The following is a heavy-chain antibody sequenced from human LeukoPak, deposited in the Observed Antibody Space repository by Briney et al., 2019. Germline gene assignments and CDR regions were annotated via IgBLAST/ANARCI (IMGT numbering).Heavy chain of an antibody. CDR1: GGSFSGYY. CDR3: ARHIPPYYFDY. J-gene: IGHJ4*02. D-gene: IGHD2-2*02. Sequence: PETLSLTCAVYGGSFSGYYWSWIRQPPGKGLEWIGEINHSGSTNYNPSLKSRVTISVDTSKNQFSLKLSSVTAADTAVYYCARHIPPYYFDYWGQGTLVTVSS. V-gene: IGHV4-34*01. CDR2: INHSGST.